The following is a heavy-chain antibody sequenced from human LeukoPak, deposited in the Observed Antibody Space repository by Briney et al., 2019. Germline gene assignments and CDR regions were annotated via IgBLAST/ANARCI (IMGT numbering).Heavy chain of an antibody. CDR1: GGSISSGGYY. V-gene: IGHV4-31*03. D-gene: IGHD2-21*02. CDR3: ARGSGDSGDY. J-gene: IGHJ4*02. CDR2: IYYSGST. Sequence: SETLSLTCTVSGGSISSGGYYWSWIRQHPGKGLEWIGYIYYSGSTYYNPSLKSRVTISVDTSKNQFSLKPSSVTAADTAVYYCARGSGDSGDYWGQGTLVTVSS.